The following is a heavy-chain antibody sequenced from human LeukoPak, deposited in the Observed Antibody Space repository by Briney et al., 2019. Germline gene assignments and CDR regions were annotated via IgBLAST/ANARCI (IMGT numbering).Heavy chain of an antibody. CDR3: ASPISGQSFDV. J-gene: IGHJ3*01. CDR1: GFNVSSSY. Sequence: GGSLRLSCAASGFNVSSSYMSWVRQAPGKGLEWVSIIYSGGATYYADSVKGRFTISRDKSKDTLYLQMNSLRAEDTAVYYCASPISGQSFDVWGQGTMVTVSS. V-gene: IGHV3-53*01. D-gene: IGHD5-12*01. CDR2: IYSGGAT.